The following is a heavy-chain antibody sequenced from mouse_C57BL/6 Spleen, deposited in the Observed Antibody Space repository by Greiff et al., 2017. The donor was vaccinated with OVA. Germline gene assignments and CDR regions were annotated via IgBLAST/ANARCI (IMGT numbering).Heavy chain of an antibody. D-gene: IGHD4-1*01. CDR3: ARDWEYAMDY. V-gene: IGHV1-26*01. CDR2: INPNNGGT. Sequence: VQLQQSGPELVKPGASVKISCKASGYTFTDYYMNWVKQSHGKSLEWIGDINPNNGGTSYNQKFKGKATLTVDKSSSTAYMELRSLTSEDSAVYYCARDWEYAMDYWGQGTSVTVSS. J-gene: IGHJ4*01. CDR1: GYTFTDYY.